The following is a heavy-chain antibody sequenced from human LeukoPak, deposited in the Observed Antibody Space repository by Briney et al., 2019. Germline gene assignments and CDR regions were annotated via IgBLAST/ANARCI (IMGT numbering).Heavy chain of an antibody. V-gene: IGHV3-48*01. CDR1: GFTFSSYS. Sequence: HPGGSLRLSCAASGFTFSSYSMNWVRQAPGKGLEWVSYISSSSSTIYYADSVKGRFTISRDNAKNSLYLQMNSLRAEDTAVYYCARVTRIVVVPAAINYFDYWGQGTLVTVSS. CDR3: ARVTRIVVVPAAINYFDY. CDR2: ISSSSSTI. J-gene: IGHJ4*02. D-gene: IGHD2-2*01.